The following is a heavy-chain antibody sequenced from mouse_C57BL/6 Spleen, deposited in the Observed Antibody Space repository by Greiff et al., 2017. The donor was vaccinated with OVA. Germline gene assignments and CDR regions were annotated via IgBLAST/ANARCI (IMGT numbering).Heavy chain of an antibody. CDR2: INYDGSST. D-gene: IGHD2-1*01. CDR1: GFTFSDYY. Sequence: EVMLVESEGGLVQPGSSMQLSCPASGFTFSDYYMAWVRQVPEKGLEWVANINYDGSSTYYLDSLKSRFIISRDNAKNILYLQMSSLKSEDTATYYCARENGGNYWYFDVWGTGTTVTVSS. V-gene: IGHV5-16*01. CDR3: ARENGGNYWYFDV. J-gene: IGHJ1*03.